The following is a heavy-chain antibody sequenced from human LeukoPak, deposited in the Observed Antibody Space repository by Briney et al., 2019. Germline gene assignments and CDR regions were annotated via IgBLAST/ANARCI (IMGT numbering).Heavy chain of an antibody. CDR2: MHYTGNT. D-gene: IGHD1-26*01. CDR3: ARHLSGSSWFDP. J-gene: IGHJ5*02. V-gene: IGHV4-30-4*08. Sequence: SETLSLTCTVSGDSITSGDYYWTWIRQTPGKGLEWVAYMHYTGNTYYNSSLKSRLSISVDTSKNQFSLRLSFVTAADTAMYYCARHLSGSSWFDPWGQGTLVTVSS. CDR1: GDSITSGDYY.